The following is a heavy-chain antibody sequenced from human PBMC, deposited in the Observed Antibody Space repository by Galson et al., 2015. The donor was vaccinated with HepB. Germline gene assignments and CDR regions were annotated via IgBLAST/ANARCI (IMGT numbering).Heavy chain of an antibody. D-gene: IGHD6-13*01. Sequence: PLRLSCAASGFTFDDYGMRWVRQAPGKGPEWVASISWSSYSINYADSVKGRFTISRESAKNSLYLQMNSLRAEGTALYYCAKDFSSTPPYYFDLWGQGAQVTVSS. J-gene: IGHJ4*02. V-gene: IGHV3-9*01. CDR1: GFTFDDYG. CDR3: AKDFSSTPPYYFDL. CDR2: ISWSSYSI.